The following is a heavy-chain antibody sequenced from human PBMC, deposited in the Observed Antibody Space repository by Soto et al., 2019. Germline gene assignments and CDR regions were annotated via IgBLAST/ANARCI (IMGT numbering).Heavy chain of an antibody. CDR2: IIPILGIA. Sequence: QVLLVQSGAEVKKPGSSVKVSCKASGGTFSSYTISWVRQAPGQGLEWMGRIIPILGIANYAHKFQGRVTITADKSTSTAYMELSSVSSEDTAVYYGARGCSGGSCYPFRYYYYGMDVWGQGTTVTVSS. CDR1: GGTFSSYT. V-gene: IGHV1-69*02. J-gene: IGHJ6*02. CDR3: ARGCSGGSCYPFRYYYYGMDV. D-gene: IGHD2-15*01.